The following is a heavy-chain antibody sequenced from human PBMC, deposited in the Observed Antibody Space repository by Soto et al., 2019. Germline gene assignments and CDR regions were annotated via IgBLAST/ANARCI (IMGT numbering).Heavy chain of an antibody. V-gene: IGHV4-30-4*01. D-gene: IGHD5-18*01. CDR1: GGSIRSGDNY. CDR2: IYYRGST. J-gene: IGHJ4*02. CDR3: ARSVDTAMDFDY. Sequence: PSETLSLTCNVSGGSIRSGDNYWSWIRQTPGKGLEWIGYIYYRGSTYYNQSLKSRVTISVDTSMNQFSLTLTSVTAADTAVYYCARSVDTAMDFDYWGRGTLVTVSS.